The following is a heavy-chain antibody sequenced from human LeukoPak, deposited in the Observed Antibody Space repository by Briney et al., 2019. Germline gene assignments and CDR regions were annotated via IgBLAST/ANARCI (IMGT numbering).Heavy chain of an antibody. Sequence: GGSLRLSCAASGFTFSSYSMNWVRQAPGKGLEWVSSISSSSSYIYYADSVKGRFTISRDNAKNTLYLQMNSLRAEDTAVYYCARAEWPSLLPQGWGQGTLVTVSS. V-gene: IGHV3-21*03. J-gene: IGHJ4*02. CDR2: ISSSSSYI. D-gene: IGHD3-10*01. CDR3: ARAEWPSLLPQG. CDR1: GFTFSSYS.